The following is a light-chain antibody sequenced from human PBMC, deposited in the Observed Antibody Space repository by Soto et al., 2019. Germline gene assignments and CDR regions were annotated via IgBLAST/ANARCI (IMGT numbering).Light chain of an antibody. J-gene: IGLJ1*01. CDR3: CSFAGIYTFV. CDR1: SSDVGGSNH. Sequence: QSVLTQPRSVSGSPGQSVTISCTGTSSDVGGSNHVSWYQHHPDKAPKVMIYDVSKRPSGVPDRFSGSKSGNTASLTISGLQAEDEADYYCCSFAGIYTFVFGTGTKLTVL. V-gene: IGLV2-11*01. CDR2: DVS.